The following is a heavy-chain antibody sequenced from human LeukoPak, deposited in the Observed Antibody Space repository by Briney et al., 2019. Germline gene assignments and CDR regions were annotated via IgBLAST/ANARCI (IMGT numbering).Heavy chain of an antibody. CDR2: ISGDGVTT. CDR3: ARGVNTISFTFDY. Sequence: PGGSLRLSCAASGFIFRVCSMHWARQVPGEGLEWISLISGDGVTTYYADSVKGRFTISRDNHEDSLYLQMNTLRTEDTAFYYCARGVNTISFTFDYWARGSLVTVSS. D-gene: IGHD3-22*01. V-gene: IGHV3-43*02. CDR1: GFIFRVCS. J-gene: IGHJ4*02.